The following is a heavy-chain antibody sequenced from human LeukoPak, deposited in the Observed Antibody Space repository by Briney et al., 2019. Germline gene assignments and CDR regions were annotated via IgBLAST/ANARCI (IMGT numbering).Heavy chain of an antibody. Sequence: TLSLTCTVSGGSISSGGYYWSWIRQHPGKGLEWIGYIYYSGSTYYNPSLKSRVTISVDTSKNQFSLKLSSVTAADTAVYYCTRVGHYRKKALDPWGQGTLVTVSS. CDR3: TRVGHYRKKALDP. V-gene: IGHV4-31*03. CDR1: GGSISSGGYY. CDR2: IYYSGST. D-gene: IGHD1-26*01. J-gene: IGHJ5*02.